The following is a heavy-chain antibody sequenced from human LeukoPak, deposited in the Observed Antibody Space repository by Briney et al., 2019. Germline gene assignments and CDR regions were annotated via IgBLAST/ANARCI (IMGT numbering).Heavy chain of an antibody. V-gene: IGHV3-30*18. Sequence: GGSLRLSCAASGFTFSSYGMHWVRQAPGRGLEGVAVISYDGSNKYYADSVKGRFTISRDNSKNTLYLQMNSLRAEDTAVYYCAKVIMSGYELGGFDPWGQGTLVTVSS. J-gene: IGHJ5*02. CDR2: ISYDGSNK. CDR1: GFTFSSYG. D-gene: IGHD5-12*01. CDR3: AKVIMSGYELGGFDP.